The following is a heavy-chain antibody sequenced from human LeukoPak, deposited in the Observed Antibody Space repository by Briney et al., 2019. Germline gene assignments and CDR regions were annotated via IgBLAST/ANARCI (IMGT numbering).Heavy chain of an antibody. D-gene: IGHD5-18*01. CDR1: GGTFSSYA. CDR3: ARNGYSYGYTPDLAFDI. Sequence: GSSVKVSCKASGGTFSSYAISWVRQAPGQGLEWMGGIIPIFGTANYAQKFQGRVTITTDESTSTAYMELSSLRSEDTAVYYCARNGYSYGYTPDLAFDIWGQGTMVTVSS. CDR2: IIPIFGTA. V-gene: IGHV1-69*05. J-gene: IGHJ3*02.